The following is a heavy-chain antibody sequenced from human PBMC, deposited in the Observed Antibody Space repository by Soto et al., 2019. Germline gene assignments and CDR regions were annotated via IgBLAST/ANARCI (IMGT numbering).Heavy chain of an antibody. J-gene: IGHJ4*02. CDR3: ARGLYDSGSFYFDF. V-gene: IGHV3-53*01. CDR1: GSNFIGKY. Sequence: EVQLVESGGGLIQPGGSWRLSCPASGSNFIGKYRFWVPQAPGKGREWVSILYSGGTTYYADSVKGRFTISRDTSENTLYLQMNSLRAEDTAVYYCARGLYDSGSFYFDFWGQGTLVTVSS. D-gene: IGHD3-10*01. CDR2: LYSGGTT.